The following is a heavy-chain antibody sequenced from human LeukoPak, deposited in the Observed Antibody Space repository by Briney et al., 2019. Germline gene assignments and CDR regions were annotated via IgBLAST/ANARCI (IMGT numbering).Heavy chain of an antibody. J-gene: IGHJ4*02. CDR1: GFSFSDFE. CDR2: TSSSGVTI. D-gene: IGHD6-19*01. V-gene: IGHV3-48*03. CDR3: AREGNSGWYYFDY. Sequence: GGSLRLSCAASGFSFSDFEMNWVRQAPGKGLEWLSYTSSSGVTIYYADSVKGRFTISRDNAKNSLYPQMNSLRADDTAVYYCAREGNSGWYYFDYWGQGTLVTVSS.